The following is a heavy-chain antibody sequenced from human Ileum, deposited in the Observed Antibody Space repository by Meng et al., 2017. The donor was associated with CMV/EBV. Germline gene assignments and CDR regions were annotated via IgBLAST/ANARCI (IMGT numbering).Heavy chain of an antibody. J-gene: IGHJ4*02. Sequence: LSCAASEFTFSGYSMDWVRQAPRKGLEWVSLIISSSTYIYYADSVKGRFTISRDNAKNTLYLQMNSLRAEDTAVYYCARGLGKYFDYWGQGTLVTVSS. D-gene: IGHD3-16*01. CDR1: EFTFSGYS. CDR3: ARGLGKYFDY. CDR2: IISSSTYI. V-gene: IGHV3-21*01.